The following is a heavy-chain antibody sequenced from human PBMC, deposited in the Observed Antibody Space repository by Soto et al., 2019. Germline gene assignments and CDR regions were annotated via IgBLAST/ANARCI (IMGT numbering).Heavy chain of an antibody. Sequence: GGSLRLSCAASGFTFDDYAMHWVRQAPGKGLEWVSVISWHSGNIAYADPVKGRFTISRDNAKNSLYLQMNSLRVDDTAVYYCVKEADKEAILPYFDHWGQGTLVTVSS. CDR1: GFTFDDYA. V-gene: IGHV3-9*01. CDR2: ISWHSGNI. J-gene: IGHJ4*02. D-gene: IGHD2-21*01. CDR3: VKEADKEAILPYFDH.